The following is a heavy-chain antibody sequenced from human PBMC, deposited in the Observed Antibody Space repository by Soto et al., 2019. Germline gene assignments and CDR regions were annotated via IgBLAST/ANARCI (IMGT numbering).Heavy chain of an antibody. CDR2: IVVGSGNT. Sequence: SVKASCKASGFTFTSSAVQWLRQARGQRLEWIGWIVVGSGNTNYAQKFQERVTITRDMSTSTAYMELSSLRSEDTAVYYCAGTREHLFSFDIWGQGTMVTVSS. D-gene: IGHD2-15*01. V-gene: IGHV1-58*01. CDR3: AGTREHLFSFDI. J-gene: IGHJ3*02. CDR1: GFTFTSSA.